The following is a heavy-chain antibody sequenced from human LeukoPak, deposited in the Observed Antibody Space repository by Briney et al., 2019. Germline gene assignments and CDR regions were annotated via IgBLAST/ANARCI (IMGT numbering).Heavy chain of an antibody. J-gene: IGHJ3*02. CDR2: ISYDGSNK. CDR3: ARDPWGYGPGAFDI. Sequence: QPGRSLRLSCAASGFTFSSYAMHWVRQAPGKGLEWVAVISYDGSNKYYADSVKGRFTISRDNSKNTLYLQMNSLRAEDTAVYYCARDPWGYGPGAFDIWGQGTMVTVSS. CDR1: GFTFSSYA. V-gene: IGHV3-30-3*01. D-gene: IGHD3-16*01.